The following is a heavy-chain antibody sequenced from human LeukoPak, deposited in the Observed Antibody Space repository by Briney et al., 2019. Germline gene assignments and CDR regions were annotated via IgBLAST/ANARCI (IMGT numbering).Heavy chain of an antibody. J-gene: IGHJ6*02. CDR3: ARGECSGGSCYFPVDYYYGMDV. Sequence: ASVKVSCKASGGTFSSYAISWVRQAPGQWLEWMGRSIPIFGTANYAQKFRGRVTITADESTSTAYMELSSLRSEDTAVYYCARGECSGGSCYFPVDYYYGMDVWGQGTTVTVSS. CDR2: SIPIFGTA. V-gene: IGHV1-69*13. CDR1: GGTFSSYA. D-gene: IGHD2-15*01.